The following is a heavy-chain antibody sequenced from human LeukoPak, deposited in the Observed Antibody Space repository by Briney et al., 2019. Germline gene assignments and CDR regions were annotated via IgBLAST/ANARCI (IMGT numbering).Heavy chain of an antibody. J-gene: IGHJ6*02. CDR3: ATYDNWVAGDV. Sequence: GGSLRLSCAASGFKFDDYGMSWVRQAPGKGLEWVCDINWNGAWTGYADSVKGRFTVSRDNAKNSLFLQMNSLRVEDMAVYYCATYDNWVAGDVWGQGTTVSVSS. V-gene: IGHV3-20*04. CDR2: INWNGAWT. D-gene: IGHD1-20*01. CDR1: GFKFDDYG.